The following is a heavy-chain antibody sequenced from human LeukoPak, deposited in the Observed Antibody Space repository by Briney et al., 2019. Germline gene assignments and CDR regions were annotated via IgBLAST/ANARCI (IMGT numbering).Heavy chain of an antibody. CDR2: ISSSGGTI. V-gene: IGHV3-11*01. J-gene: IGHJ4*02. CDR1: GFTFSDYY. Sequence: PGGSLRLSCAASGFTFSDYYMSWIHQAPGKGLEWVSYISSSGGTIYYADSVKGRFTISRDNAKNSLYLQMNSLRVEDTAVYYCARDRWYSSGWYYFDYWGQGTLVTVSS. CDR3: ARDRWYSSGWYYFDY. D-gene: IGHD6-19*01.